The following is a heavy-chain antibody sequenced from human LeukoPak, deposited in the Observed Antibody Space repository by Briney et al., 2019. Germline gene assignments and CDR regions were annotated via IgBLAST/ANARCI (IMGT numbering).Heavy chain of an antibody. CDR3: AKRGSDYYYTWFDP. CDR1: GFTFSSYE. V-gene: IGHV3-23*01. D-gene: IGHD3-22*01. J-gene: IGHJ5*02. CDR2: ISGSGGST. Sequence: GGSLRLSCAASGFTFSSYEMNWVRQAPGKGLEWVSAISGSGGSTYYADSVKGRFTISRDNSKNTLYLQMNSLRAEDTAVYYCAKRGSDYYYTWFDPWGQGTLVTVSS.